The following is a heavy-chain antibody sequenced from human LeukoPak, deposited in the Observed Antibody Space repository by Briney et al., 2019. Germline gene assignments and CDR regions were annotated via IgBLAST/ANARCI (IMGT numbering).Heavy chain of an antibody. CDR1: GYTFTYFG. V-gene: IGHV1-18*01. D-gene: IGHD3/OR15-3a*01. J-gene: IGHJ4*02. Sequence: ASVKVSCKASGYTFTYFGISWVRQAPGQGLEWMGWISAYNGNINYAQKFQGRVTMTTDTSTSTAYMELRSLRSDDTALFYCVRDLGVDTSMIFFDYWGQGTLVTVSS. CDR2: ISAYNGNI. CDR3: VRDLGVDTSMIFFDY.